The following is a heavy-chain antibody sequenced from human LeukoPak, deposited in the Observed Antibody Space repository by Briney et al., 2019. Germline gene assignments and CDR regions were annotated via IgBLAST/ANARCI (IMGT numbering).Heavy chain of an antibody. V-gene: IGHV4-4*07. D-gene: IGHD2-2*02. Sequence: SGTLSLTCAVSGGSIGSYYWNWIRQPAGKGLEWIGRIYISGTTNYNPALKSRVTMSVDTSRNQFSLNLSSVTAADTAVYYCARGACSSTSCYKGAFDMWGHGTVVTVSS. CDR2: IYISGTT. CDR3: ARGACSSTSCYKGAFDM. J-gene: IGHJ3*02. CDR1: GGSIGSYY.